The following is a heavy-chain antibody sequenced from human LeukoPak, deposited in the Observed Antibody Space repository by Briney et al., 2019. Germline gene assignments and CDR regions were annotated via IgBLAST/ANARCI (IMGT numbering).Heavy chain of an antibody. Sequence: GGSLRLSCAASGFTFSNAWMNWVRQAPGKGLEWVGRVKRKTDGGTTDYAAPVKGRFTISRDDSKNTLYLQMNSLKTEDTAVYYCTTVRVGYFQHWGQGTLVTASS. CDR1: GFTFSNAW. V-gene: IGHV3-15*01. J-gene: IGHJ1*01. CDR3: TTVRVGYFQH. CDR2: VKRKTDGGTT.